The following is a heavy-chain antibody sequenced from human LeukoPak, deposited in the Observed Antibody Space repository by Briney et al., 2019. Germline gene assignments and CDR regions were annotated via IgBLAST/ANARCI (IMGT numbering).Heavy chain of an antibody. CDR1: GYSISSGYY. CDR3: ARGATVTTYYYYYYMDV. Sequence: PSETLSLTCTVSGYSISSGYYWSWIRQPPGKGLEWIGEINHSGSTNYNPSLKSRVTISVDTSKNQFSLKLSSVTAADTAVYYCARGATVTTYYYYYYMDVWGKGTTVTVSS. D-gene: IGHD4-11*01. V-gene: IGHV4-38-2*02. CDR2: INHSGST. J-gene: IGHJ6*03.